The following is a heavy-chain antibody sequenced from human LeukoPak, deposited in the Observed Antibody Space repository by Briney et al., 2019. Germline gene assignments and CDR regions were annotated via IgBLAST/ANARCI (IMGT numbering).Heavy chain of an antibody. CDR1: GFTFSTYW. D-gene: IGHD5-24*01. V-gene: IGHV3-74*01. CDR3: VKRGDGGAWFDY. CDR2: ISSDGSNT. Sequence: GGSLRLSCAVSGFTFSTYWMDWVRQAPGKGLVWVSRISSDGSNTAYADPVKGRFTISRDNAKNTLYLQMSSLRAEDTAVYHCVKRGDGGAWFDYWGQGTLVIVSS. J-gene: IGHJ5*01.